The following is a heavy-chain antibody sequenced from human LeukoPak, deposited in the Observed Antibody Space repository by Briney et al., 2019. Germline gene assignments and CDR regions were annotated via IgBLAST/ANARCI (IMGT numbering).Heavy chain of an antibody. D-gene: IGHD3-9*01. J-gene: IGHJ6*03. CDR3: AGGPTTGYYYYMDV. V-gene: IGHV4-61*02. Sequence: SETLSLTCTVSGGSISSGSYYWSWIRQPAGQGLEWIGRIYTSGSTNYNPSLKSRVTISVDTSKNQFSLKLSSVTAADTAVYYCAGGPTTGYYYYMDVWGKGTTVTVSS. CDR1: GGSISSGSYY. CDR2: IYTSGST.